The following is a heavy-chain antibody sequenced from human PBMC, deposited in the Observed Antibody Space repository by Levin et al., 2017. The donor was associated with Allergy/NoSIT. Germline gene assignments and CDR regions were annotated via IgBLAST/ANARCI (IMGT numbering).Heavy chain of an antibody. CDR3: TTGGVPAAPGGY. V-gene: IGHV3-15*01. J-gene: IGHJ4*02. Sequence: GESLKISCAASGFTFSNAWMSWVRQAPGKGLEWVGRIKSKTDGGTTDYAAPVKGRFTISRDDSKNTLYLQMNSLKTEDTAVYYCTTGGVPAAPGGYWGQGTLVTVSS. CDR2: IKSKTDGGTT. CDR1: GFTFSNAW. D-gene: IGHD2-2*01.